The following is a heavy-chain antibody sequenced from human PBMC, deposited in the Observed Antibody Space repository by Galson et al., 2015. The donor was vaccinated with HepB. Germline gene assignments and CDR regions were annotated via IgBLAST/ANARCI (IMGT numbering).Heavy chain of an antibody. CDR1: GFTFSSYS. Sequence: SLRLSCAASGFTFSSYSMNWVRQAPGKGLEWVSYISSSSSTIYYADSVKGRFTISRDNAKNSLYLQMNSLRDEDTAVYYCARGDSIYDSSGLIDYWGQGTLVTVSS. V-gene: IGHV3-48*02. D-gene: IGHD3-22*01. J-gene: IGHJ4*02. CDR2: ISSSSSTI. CDR3: ARGDSIYDSSGLIDY.